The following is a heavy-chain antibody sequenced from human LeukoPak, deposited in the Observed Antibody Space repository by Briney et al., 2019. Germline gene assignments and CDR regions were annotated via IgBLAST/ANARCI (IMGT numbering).Heavy chain of an antibody. Sequence: SSVKVSCKASGGTFSSYAISWVRQAPGQGLEWMGGIIPIFGTANYAQKFQGRVTITADKSTSTAYMELRSLRSEDRAVYYCARAPNCGGDCYDAFDIWGQGTMVTVSS. V-gene: IGHV1-69*06. CDR3: ARAPNCGGDCYDAFDI. CDR1: GGTFSSYA. CDR2: IIPIFGTA. D-gene: IGHD2-21*02. J-gene: IGHJ3*02.